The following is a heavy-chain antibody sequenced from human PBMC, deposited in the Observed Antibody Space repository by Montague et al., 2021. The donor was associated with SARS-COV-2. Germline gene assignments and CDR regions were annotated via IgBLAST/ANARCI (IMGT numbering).Heavy chain of an antibody. CDR3: ARASGKKAIFGVVISYFDY. CDR2: IYYSGST. CDR1: GGSISSGGYY. V-gene: IGHV4-31*03. J-gene: IGHJ4*02. D-gene: IGHD3-3*01. Sequence: TLSLTCTVSGGSISSGGYYWSWIRQHPGKGLEWIGYIYYSGSTYYNPPLKSRVTISVDTSKNQFSLKLSSVTAADTAVYYRARASGKKAIFGVVISYFDYWGQGTLVTVSS.